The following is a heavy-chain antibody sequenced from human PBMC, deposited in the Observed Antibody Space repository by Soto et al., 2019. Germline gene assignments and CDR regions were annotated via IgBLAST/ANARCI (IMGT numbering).Heavy chain of an antibody. CDR1: GVSIRASSYY. Sequence: PSETLSLTCTVSGVSIRASSYYWGWIRQPPGKGLEWIGTIYYNGETFYHPSLKSRITMSIHTSKNQFSLNMTSVTAADTAVYYRARHGSYWGQGTLVTVSS. CDR3: ARHGSY. J-gene: IGHJ4*02. V-gene: IGHV4-39*01. CDR2: IYYNGET.